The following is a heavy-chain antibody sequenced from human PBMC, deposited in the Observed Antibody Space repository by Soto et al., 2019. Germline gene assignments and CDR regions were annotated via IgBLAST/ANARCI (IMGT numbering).Heavy chain of an antibody. CDR1: GGSISSSSYY. CDR3: ARAHSSSFPLVNWFDP. Sequence: SETLSLTCTVSGGSISSSSYYWGWIRQPPGKGLEWIGSIYYSGSTYYNPSLKSRVTISVDTSKNQFSLKLSSVTAADTAVYYCARAHSSSFPLVNWFDPWGQGTLVTVSS. D-gene: IGHD6-6*01. V-gene: IGHV4-39*01. CDR2: IYYSGST. J-gene: IGHJ5*02.